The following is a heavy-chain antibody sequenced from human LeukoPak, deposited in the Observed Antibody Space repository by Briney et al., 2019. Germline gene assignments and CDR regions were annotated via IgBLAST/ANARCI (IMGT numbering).Heavy chain of an antibody. CDR2: ITSDGSST. J-gene: IGHJ2*01. D-gene: IGHD2/OR15-2a*01. Sequence: GGSLRLSCAASGFTFSSIWMHWVRQAPGKGLVWVSRITSDGSSTIYADSVKGRFTISRDNAKNTLYLQMNSLRAEDTAVYYCARDWYYAIDFWGRGALVTVSS. CDR1: GFTFSSIW. V-gene: IGHV3-74*01. CDR3: ARDWYYAIDF.